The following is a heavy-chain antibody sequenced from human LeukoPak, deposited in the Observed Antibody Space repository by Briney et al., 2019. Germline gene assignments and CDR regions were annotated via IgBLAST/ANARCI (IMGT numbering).Heavy chain of an antibody. Sequence: SETLSLTCTVSGGSIGSYYWSWIRQPPGKGLEWIGYIYYNGSPNYNPSLKSRITISGDTSKIQFFLRLSSVTAADTAVYYCARATRSWFDPWGQGILVTVSS. V-gene: IGHV4-59*01. J-gene: IGHJ5*02. CDR3: ARATRSWFDP. CDR1: GGSIGSYY. CDR2: IYYNGSP. D-gene: IGHD6-19*01.